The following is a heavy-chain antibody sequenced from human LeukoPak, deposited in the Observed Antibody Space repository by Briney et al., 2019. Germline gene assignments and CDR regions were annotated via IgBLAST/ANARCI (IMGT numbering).Heavy chain of an antibody. V-gene: IGHV5-51*01. Sequence: GESLKISCKGSGYSFSSYWIGWVRQMPGKGLEWMGIIYPGDSDTRYSPSFQGQVTISADKSVSTAYLQWSSLKASDTAMYYCARRAYSSGFYSAPDYWGQGTLVTVSS. CDR2: IYPGDSDT. J-gene: IGHJ4*02. CDR1: GYSFSSYW. D-gene: IGHD3-22*01. CDR3: ARRAYSSGFYSAPDY.